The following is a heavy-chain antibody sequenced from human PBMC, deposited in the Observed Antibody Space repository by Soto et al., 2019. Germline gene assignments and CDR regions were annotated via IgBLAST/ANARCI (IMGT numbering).Heavy chain of an antibody. CDR1: GFIFGNYS. Sequence: EVQLVESGGGLVRPGGSLRLSCEASGFIFGNYSMNWVRQAPGKGLDWVSTISSRGNFIYYADSVRGRVTISRDNTQNSLHLQMNSLRVEDTAIYYCVRVQKLYGNSVYYYGMDVWSQGTTVTVSS. V-gene: IGHV3-21*02. CDR2: ISSRGNFI. CDR3: VRVQKLYGNSVYYYGMDV. D-gene: IGHD2-8*01. J-gene: IGHJ6*02.